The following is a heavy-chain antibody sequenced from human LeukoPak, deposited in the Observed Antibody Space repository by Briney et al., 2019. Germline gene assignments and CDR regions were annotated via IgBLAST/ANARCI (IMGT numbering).Heavy chain of an antibody. D-gene: IGHD2-15*01. CDR1: GYTFTSYY. V-gene: IGHV1-46*01. Sequence: ASVKVSCKASGYTFTSYYMHWVRQAPGQGLEWMGIINPSGGSTSCAQKFQGRVTMTRDTSTSTVYMELSSLRSEDTAVYYCARDCSGGSCYSSYAFDIWGQGTMVTVSS. CDR3: ARDCSGGSCYSSYAFDI. CDR2: INPSGGST. J-gene: IGHJ3*02.